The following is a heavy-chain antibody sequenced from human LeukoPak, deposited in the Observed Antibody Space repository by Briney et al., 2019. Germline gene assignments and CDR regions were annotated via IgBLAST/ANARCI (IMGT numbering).Heavy chain of an antibody. CDR3: ARNSDYYDSSGYYSSYYYMDV. D-gene: IGHD3-22*01. J-gene: IGHJ6*03. Sequence: GASVKVSCKASGYTFTTYDINWVRQAPGQGLEWMGRINPNSGGTNYAQKFQGRVTMTRDTSISTAYMELSRLRSDDTAVYYCARNSDYYDSSGYYSSYYYMDVWGKGTTVTVSS. V-gene: IGHV1-2*06. CDR1: GYTFTTYD. CDR2: INPNSGGT.